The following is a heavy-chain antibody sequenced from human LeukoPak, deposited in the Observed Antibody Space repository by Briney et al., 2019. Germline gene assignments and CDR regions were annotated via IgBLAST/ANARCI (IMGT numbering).Heavy chain of an antibody. CDR2: INPNSGGT. J-gene: IGHJ4*02. V-gene: IGHV1-2*02. CDR3: ARSALSYSNYGY. D-gene: IGHD4-4*01. CDR1: GYTFTGYY. Sequence: ASVKVSCKASGYTFTGYYMHWVRQAPGQGLEWMGWINPNSGGTNYAQNFQGRVTMTRDTSISTAYMELSRLRSDDTAVYYCARSALSYSNYGYWGQGTLVTVSS.